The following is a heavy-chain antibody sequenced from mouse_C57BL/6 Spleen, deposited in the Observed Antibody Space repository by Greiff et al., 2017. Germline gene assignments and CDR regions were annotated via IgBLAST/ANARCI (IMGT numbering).Heavy chain of an antibody. J-gene: IGHJ2*01. V-gene: IGHV5-17*01. CDR2: ISSGSSTI. CDR1: GFTFSDYG. Sequence: EVKLMESGGGLVKPGGSLKLSCAASGFTFSDYGMHWVRQAPEKGLEWVAYISSGSSTIYYADTVKGRFTISRDNAKNTLFLQMTSLRSEDTAMYYCARTTLTGEPFDYWGQGTTLTVSS. D-gene: IGHD4-1*01. CDR3: ARTTLTGEPFDY.